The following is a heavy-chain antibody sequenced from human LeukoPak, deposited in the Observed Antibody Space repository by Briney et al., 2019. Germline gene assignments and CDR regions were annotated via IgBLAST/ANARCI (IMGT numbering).Heavy chain of an antibody. CDR1: GYTFTSYG. D-gene: IGHD1-1*01. CDR2: ISAYNGNT. J-gene: IGHJ6*02. CDR3: ATVGTTGTTVPVYYYYGMDV. Sequence: GASVKVSCKASGYTFTSYGISWVRQAPGQGLEWMGWISAYNGNTNYAQKLQGRVTMTTDTSTSTAYMELRSLRSEDTAVYYCATVGTTGTTVPVYYYYGMDVWGQGTTVTVSS. V-gene: IGHV1-18*01.